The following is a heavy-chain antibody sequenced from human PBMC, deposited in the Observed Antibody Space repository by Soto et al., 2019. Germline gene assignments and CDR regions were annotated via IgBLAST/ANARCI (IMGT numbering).Heavy chain of an antibody. D-gene: IGHD2-2*02. J-gene: IGHJ4*02. V-gene: IGHV3-23*01. Sequence: GGSQRLSSTASGFPCISYAMIWVRQAPGKGLEWVSAISGSGGSTYYADSVKGRFTISRDNSKNTLYLQMNSLRAEDTAVYSCAKGLDCSSASCYMADYWGQGTLVTVSS. CDR3: AKGLDCSSASCYMADY. CDR1: GFPCISYA. CDR2: ISGSGGST.